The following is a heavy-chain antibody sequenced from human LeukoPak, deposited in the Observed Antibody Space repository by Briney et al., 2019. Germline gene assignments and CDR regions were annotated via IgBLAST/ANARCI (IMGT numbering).Heavy chain of an antibody. Sequence: ASVKVSCKASGGTFSSYAISWVRQAPGQGLEWMGWISAYNGNTNYAQKLQGRVTMTTDTSTSTAYMELRSLRSEDTAVYYCARRVSNWFDPWGQGTLVTVSS. CDR3: ARRVSNWFDP. V-gene: IGHV1-18*01. J-gene: IGHJ5*02. CDR1: GGTFSSYA. CDR2: ISAYNGNT.